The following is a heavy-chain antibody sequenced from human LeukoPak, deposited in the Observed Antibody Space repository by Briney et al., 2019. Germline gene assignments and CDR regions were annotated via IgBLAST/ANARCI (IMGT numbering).Heavy chain of an antibody. V-gene: IGHV3-53*01. J-gene: IGHJ4*02. CDR1: GFTFSSHA. CDR3: ARVASSYGTYYFDY. CDR2: IYSGGST. Sequence: QSGGSPRLSCAASGFTFSSHAMSWVRQAPGKGLEWVSVIYSGGSTYYADSVKGRFTISRDNSKNTLYLQMNSLRAEDTAVYYCARVASSYGTYYFDYWGQGTLVTVSS. D-gene: IGHD5-18*01.